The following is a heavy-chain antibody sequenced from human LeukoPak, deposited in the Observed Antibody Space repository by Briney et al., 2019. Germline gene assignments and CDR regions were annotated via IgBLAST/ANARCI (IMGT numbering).Heavy chain of an antibody. V-gene: IGHV1-69*04. CDR2: IIPILGIA. J-gene: IGHJ6*02. D-gene: IGHD2-15*01. Sequence: GASVKVSCKASGGTFSSYAISWVRQAPGQGLEWMGRIIPILGIANYALKFQGRVTITADKSTSTAYMELSSLRSEDTAVYYCAREGVDYYYYGMDVWGQGTTVTVSS. CDR1: GGTFSSYA. CDR3: AREGVDYYYYGMDV.